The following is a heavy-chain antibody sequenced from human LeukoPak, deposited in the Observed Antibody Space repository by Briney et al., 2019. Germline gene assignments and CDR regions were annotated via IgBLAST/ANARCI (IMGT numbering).Heavy chain of an antibody. CDR1: GFTFSSYA. V-gene: IGHV3-30-3*01. J-gene: IGHJ4*02. Sequence: GGSLRLFCAASGFTFSSYAMHWVRQAPGKGLEWVAVISYDGSNKYYADSVKGRFTISRDNSKNTLYLQMNSLRAEDTAVYYCARTGYDSSGYYYAAGSACFDYWGQGTLVTVSS. CDR2: ISYDGSNK. D-gene: IGHD3-22*01. CDR3: ARTGYDSSGYYYAAGSACFDY.